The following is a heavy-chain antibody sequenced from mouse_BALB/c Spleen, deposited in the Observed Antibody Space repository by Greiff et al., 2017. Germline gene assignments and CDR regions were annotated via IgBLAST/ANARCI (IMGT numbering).Heavy chain of an antibody. CDR1: GVSITSGY. Sequence: EVKVVESGPSLVKPSQTLSLTCSVTGVSITSGYWNWIRKFPGNKLEYLGYISYSGSTYYNPSLKSRISITRDTSKNQYYLQLNSVTTEDTATYYCARYYDGNYGYAMDYWGQGTSVTVSS. J-gene: IGHJ4*01. CDR2: ISYSGST. V-gene: IGHV3-8*02. D-gene: IGHD2-1*01. CDR3: ARYYDGNYGYAMDY.